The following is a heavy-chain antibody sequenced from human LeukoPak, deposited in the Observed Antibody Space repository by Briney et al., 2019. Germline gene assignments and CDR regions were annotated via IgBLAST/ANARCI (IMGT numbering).Heavy chain of an antibody. J-gene: IGHJ4*02. CDR3: ARDPPFIIGTTFFDY. CDR1: GFTFSSYS. V-gene: IGHV3-21*01. CDR2: ISTSSTYI. Sequence: PGGSLRLSCAASGFTFSSYSMNWVRQAPGKGLEWVSSISTSSTYIYYADSVKGRFTISRDNARNSLYLQMNSLRAEDTAVYYCARDPPFIIGTTFFDYWGQGTLVTVSS. D-gene: IGHD1-20*01.